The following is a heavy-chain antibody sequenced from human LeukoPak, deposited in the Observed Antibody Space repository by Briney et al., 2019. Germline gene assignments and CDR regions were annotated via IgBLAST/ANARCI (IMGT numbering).Heavy chain of an antibody. D-gene: IGHD2-15*01. CDR1: GGTSSSYA. CDR2: IIPIFGTA. Sequence: SVKVSCKASGGTSSSYAISWVRQAPGQGLEWMGGIIPIFGTANYAQKFQGRVTITADESTSTAYMELSSLRSEDTAVYYCARLKPRYCSGGSCYSNWFDPWGQGTLVTVSS. V-gene: IGHV1-69*01. J-gene: IGHJ5*02. CDR3: ARLKPRYCSGGSCYSNWFDP.